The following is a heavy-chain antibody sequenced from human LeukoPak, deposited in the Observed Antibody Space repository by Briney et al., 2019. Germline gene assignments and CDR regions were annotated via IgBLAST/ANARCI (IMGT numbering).Heavy chain of an antibody. D-gene: IGHD3-10*01. CDR1: GFTFGNYN. V-gene: IGHV3-21*01. J-gene: IGHJ2*01. CDR2: ISSSSSFI. CDR3: ARDRGSFDI. Sequence: GGSLRLSCAGSGFTFGNYNMNWDRQTPGKRLEWISSISSSSSFIYYADSVKGRFTISRDNAKNSVFLQMNSLQPEDTAVYWCARDRGSFDIWGRGTLVTVSS.